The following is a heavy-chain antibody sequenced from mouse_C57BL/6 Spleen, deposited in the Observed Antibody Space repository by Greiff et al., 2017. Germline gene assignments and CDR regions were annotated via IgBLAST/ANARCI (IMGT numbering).Heavy chain of an antibody. CDR3: ARYDTQYYVDY. D-gene: IGHD2-14*01. V-gene: IGHV1-7*01. J-gene: IGHJ2*01. CDR1: GYTFTSYW. Sequence: VQLQQSGAELAKPGASVKLSCKASGYTFTSYWMHWVKQRPGQGLEWIGYINPSSGYTKYNQKFKDKATLTADKSYSTAYMQLSSLTYEDSAVYYCARYDTQYYVDYWGQGTTLTVSS. CDR2: INPSSGYT.